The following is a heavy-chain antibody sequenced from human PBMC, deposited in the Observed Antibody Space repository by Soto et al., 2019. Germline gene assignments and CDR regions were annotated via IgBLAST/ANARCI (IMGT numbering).Heavy chain of an antibody. CDR2: IYYSGST. J-gene: IGHJ4*02. CDR1: GGSVSSGSYY. V-gene: IGHV4-61*01. CDR3: ARDLAAEGFDY. D-gene: IGHD6-13*01. Sequence: SETLSLTCTVSGGSVSSGSYYWSWIRQPPGKGLEWIGYIYYSGSTNYNPSLKSRVTISVDTSKNQLSLKLSSVTAADTAVYYCARDLAAEGFDYWGQGTLVTVSS.